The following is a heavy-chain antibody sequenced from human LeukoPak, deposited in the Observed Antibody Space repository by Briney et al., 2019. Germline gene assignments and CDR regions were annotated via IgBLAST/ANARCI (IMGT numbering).Heavy chain of an antibody. D-gene: IGHD6-13*01. V-gene: IGHV1-8*01. CDR1: GYTFTSYD. Sequence: ASVKVSCKASGYTFTSYDINWVRQASGQGLEWMGWMNPNSGNTGYAQKFQGRVTMTRNTSISTAYMELSSLRSEDTAVYYCAMGIAAGNTPVDYWGQGTLVTVSS. CDR2: MNPNSGNT. J-gene: IGHJ4*02. CDR3: AMGIAAGNTPVDY.